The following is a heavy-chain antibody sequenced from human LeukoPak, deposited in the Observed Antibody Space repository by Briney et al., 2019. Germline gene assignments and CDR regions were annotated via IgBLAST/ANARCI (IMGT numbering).Heavy chain of an antibody. V-gene: IGHV3-21*01. CDR3: ARVSGSYAFDI. CDR2: ISSSSSYI. J-gene: IGHJ3*02. D-gene: IGHD3-10*01. Sequence: PGGSLRLSCAASGFTFSSYSMNWVRQAPGKGLEWVSSISSSSSYIYYADSVKGRFTISRDNAKNSLYLQMNSLRPEDTAVYYCARVSGSYAFDIWGQGTMVTVSS. CDR1: GFTFSSYS.